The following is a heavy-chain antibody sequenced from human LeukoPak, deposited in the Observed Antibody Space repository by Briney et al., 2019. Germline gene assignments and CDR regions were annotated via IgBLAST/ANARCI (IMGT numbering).Heavy chain of an antibody. CDR2: ISSSGSTI. CDR1: GFTFSSHE. J-gene: IGHJ6*03. V-gene: IGHV3-48*03. Sequence: QPGGSLRLSCAASGFTFSSHEMNWVRQAPGKGLEWVSYISSSGSTIYYADSVKGRFTISRDNAKNSLYLQMNSLRAEDTAVYYCARDYLYCSSTSCRRHYYMDVWGKGTTVTVSS. CDR3: ARDYLYCSSTSCRRHYYMDV. D-gene: IGHD2-2*01.